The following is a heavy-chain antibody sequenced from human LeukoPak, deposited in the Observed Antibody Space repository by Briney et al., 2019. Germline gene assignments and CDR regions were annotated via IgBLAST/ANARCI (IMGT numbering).Heavy chain of an antibody. Sequence: PGGSLRLSCTVSGFTVSSDSMSWVRQAPGKGLKWVSFIYSGGSTHYSDSVKGRFTISRDNSKNTLYLQMNSLRAEDTAVYYCARRAGAYSHPYDYWGQGTQVTVSS. D-gene: IGHD4/OR15-4a*01. J-gene: IGHJ4*02. CDR2: IYSGGST. CDR1: GFTVSSDS. V-gene: IGHV3-53*01. CDR3: ARRAGAYSHPYDY.